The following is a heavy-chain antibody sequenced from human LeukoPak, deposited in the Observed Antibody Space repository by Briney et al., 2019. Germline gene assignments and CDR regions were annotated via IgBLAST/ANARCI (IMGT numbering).Heavy chain of an antibody. Sequence: PGGSLRLSCAASGFTFSSYWMSWVRQAPGKGLEWVANIKQDGSEKYYVDSVKGRFTISRDNAKNSLYLQMNSLRAEDTAVYYCARGGSGVHDDAFDIWGQGTMVTVSS. CDR3: ARGGSGVHDDAFDI. CDR1: GFTFSSYW. J-gene: IGHJ3*02. CDR2: IKQDGSEK. V-gene: IGHV3-7*01. D-gene: IGHD6-19*01.